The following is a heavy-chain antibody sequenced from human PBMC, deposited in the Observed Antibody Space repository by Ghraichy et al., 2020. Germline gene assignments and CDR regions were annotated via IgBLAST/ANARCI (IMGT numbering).Heavy chain of an antibody. CDR2: ISSSGSTI. V-gene: IGHV3-48*03. CDR1: GFTFSSYE. J-gene: IGHJ4*02. D-gene: IGHD6-19*01. Sequence: GESLRLSCAASGFTFSSYEMNWVRQAPGKGLEWVSYISSSGSTIYYADSVKGRFTISRDNAKNSLYLQMNSLRAEDTAVYYCARDRGYSSGWYYFDYWGQGTLVTVSS. CDR3: ARDRGYSSGWYYFDY.